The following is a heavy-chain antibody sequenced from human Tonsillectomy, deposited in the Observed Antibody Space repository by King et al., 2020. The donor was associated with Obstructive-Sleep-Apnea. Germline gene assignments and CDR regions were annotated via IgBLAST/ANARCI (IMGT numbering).Heavy chain of an antibody. CDR3: AKGGLDYYGSGSHNWFDP. V-gene: IGHV3-23*04. CDR2: ISGSGGST. J-gene: IGHJ5*02. CDR1: GFTFTSYA. D-gene: IGHD3-10*01. Sequence: VQLVESGGGLVQPGGSLRLSCAASGFTFTSYAMSWVRQAPGKGLEWVSGISGSGGSTYYADSVKGRFTISRDNSKNTLYLQMNSLRAEDTAVYYCAKGGLDYYGSGSHNWFDPWGQGTLVTVSS.